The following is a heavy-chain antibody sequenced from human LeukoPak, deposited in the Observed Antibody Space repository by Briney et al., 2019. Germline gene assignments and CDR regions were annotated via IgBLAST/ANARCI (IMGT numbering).Heavy chain of an antibody. CDR2: ISYDGSNK. V-gene: IGHV3-30-3*01. D-gene: IGHD3-10*01. J-gene: IGHJ4*02. CDR3: ARDKDVLLWFGGDFDY. CDR1: GFTFSSYA. Sequence: GRSLRLSCAASGFTFSSYAIHWVRQAPGKGLEWVAVISYDGSNKYYADSVKGRFTISRDNSKNTLYLQMNSLRAEDTAVYYCARDKDVLLWFGGDFDYWGQGTLVTVSS.